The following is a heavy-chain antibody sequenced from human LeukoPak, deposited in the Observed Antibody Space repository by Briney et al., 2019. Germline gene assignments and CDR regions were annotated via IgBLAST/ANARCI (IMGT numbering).Heavy chain of an antibody. J-gene: IGHJ5*02. CDR2: FDPEDGET. D-gene: IGHD3-22*01. CDR1: GYTLTELS. CDR3: ATDYYYDSSGYRNWFDP. Sequence: GASVKVSCKVSGYTLTELSMHWVRQAPGKALEWMGGFDPEDGETIYAQKFQGRVTMTEDTSTDTAYMELSSLRSKDTAVYYCATDYYYDSSGYRNWFDPWGQGTLVTVSS. V-gene: IGHV1-24*01.